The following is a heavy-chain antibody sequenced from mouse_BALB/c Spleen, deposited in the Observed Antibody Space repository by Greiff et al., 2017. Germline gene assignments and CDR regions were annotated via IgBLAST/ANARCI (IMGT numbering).Heavy chain of an antibody. Sequence: EVQLQQSGAELVKPGASVKLSCTASGFNIKDTYMHWVKQRPEQGLEWIGRIDPANGNTKYDPKFQGKATITADTSSNTAYLQLSSLTSEDTAVYYCARSHYYGSSYGWFAYWGQGTLVTVSA. CDR3: ARSHYYGSSYGWFAY. CDR1: GFNIKDTY. V-gene: IGHV14-3*02. J-gene: IGHJ3*01. CDR2: IDPANGNT. D-gene: IGHD1-1*01.